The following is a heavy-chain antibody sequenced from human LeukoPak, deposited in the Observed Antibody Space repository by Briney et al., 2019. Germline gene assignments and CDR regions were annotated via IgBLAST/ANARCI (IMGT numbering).Heavy chain of an antibody. D-gene: IGHD2-2*02. Sequence: ASVKVSCKPSGYTFTSYFVHWVRRAPGQGLEWMGVIRPGDTYTSYPQKFQGRVTMTWDTSARTVYMELSSLRSEDTAVYYCARDSHTYAYDFWGQGTLVTVSS. CDR3: ARDSHTYAYDF. J-gene: IGHJ4*02. CDR2: IRPGDTYT. V-gene: IGHV1-46*01. CDR1: GYTFTSYF.